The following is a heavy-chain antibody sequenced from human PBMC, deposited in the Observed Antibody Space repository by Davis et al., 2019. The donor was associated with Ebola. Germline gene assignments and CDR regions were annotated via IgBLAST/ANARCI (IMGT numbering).Heavy chain of an antibody. D-gene: IGHD4-17*01. CDR3: ARVLRHHDYGDYSNYYYYGMDV. J-gene: IGHJ6*02. Sequence: GESLKISCAASGFTFSDYYMSWIRQAPGKGLEWVSYISSSGSTIYYADSVKGRFTISRDNAKNSLYLQMNSLRAEDTAVYYCARVLRHHDYGDYSNYYYYGMDVWGQGTTVTVAS. CDR1: GFTFSDYY. V-gene: IGHV3-11*01. CDR2: ISSSGSTI.